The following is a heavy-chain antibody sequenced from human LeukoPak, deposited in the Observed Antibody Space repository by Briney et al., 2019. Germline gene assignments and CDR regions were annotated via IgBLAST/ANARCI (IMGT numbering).Heavy chain of an antibody. J-gene: IGHJ4*02. CDR1: VGSFSGYY. CDR3: ARRLVHDY. D-gene: IGHD6-13*01. V-gene: IGHV4-34*01. CDR2: INHRGGT. Sequence: PSGSLSLTCAVYVGSFSGYYWSWIRQPPGKGRGWIGEINHRGGTNYNPSLKSRVTISVDTSKNQFCRKLSSVTAADRAGYYCARRLVHDYWGQGTLLTVSS.